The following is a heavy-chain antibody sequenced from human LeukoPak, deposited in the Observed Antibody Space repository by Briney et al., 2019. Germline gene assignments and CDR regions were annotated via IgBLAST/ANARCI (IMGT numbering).Heavy chain of an antibody. V-gene: IGHV1-2*02. CDR3: ARDRTGDLDY. Sequence: ASVKVSFKASGYTFTGYCMHWVRQAPGQGLEWMGWINPNSGGTNYAQKFQGRVTMTRDTSINTAYMELSRLTSDDTAVYYCARDRTGDLDYWGQGTLVTVSS. CDR1: GYTFTGYC. D-gene: IGHD7-27*01. CDR2: INPNSGGT. J-gene: IGHJ4*02.